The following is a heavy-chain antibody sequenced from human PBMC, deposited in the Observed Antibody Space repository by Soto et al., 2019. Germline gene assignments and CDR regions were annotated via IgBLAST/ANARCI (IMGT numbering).Heavy chain of an antibody. D-gene: IGHD2-15*01. Sequence: GGSLRLSCAASGFTFSSYSMNWVRQAPGKGLEWVSSISSSSSYIYYADSVKGRFTISRDNAKNSLYLQMNSLRAEDTAVYYCARGKGCSGGSCYFDYWGQGTLVTVSS. CDR1: GFTFSSYS. CDR3: ARGKGCSGGSCYFDY. J-gene: IGHJ4*02. CDR2: ISSSSSYI. V-gene: IGHV3-21*01.